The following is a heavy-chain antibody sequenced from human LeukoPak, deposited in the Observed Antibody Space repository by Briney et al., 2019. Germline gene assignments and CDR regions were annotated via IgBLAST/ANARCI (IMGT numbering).Heavy chain of an antibody. CDR1: DGSLRSGGYS. V-gene: IGHV4-30-2*01. CDR3: ARALYDSSGYFDY. D-gene: IGHD3-22*01. J-gene: IGHJ4*02. CDR2: IYQSGST. Sequence: SETLSLTCAVSDGSLRSGGYSWSWLRQPPGRGLEWIGYIYQSGSTCYNQSLKSRVTISVDRSKNQFSLKLSSVTAADTAVYYCARALYDSSGYFDYWGQGTLVTVAS.